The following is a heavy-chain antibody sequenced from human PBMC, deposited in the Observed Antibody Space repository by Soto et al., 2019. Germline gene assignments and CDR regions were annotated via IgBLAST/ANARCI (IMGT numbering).Heavy chain of an antibody. J-gene: IGHJ4*02. V-gene: IGHV1-18*01. Sequence: QVQLVQSGAEVKKPWASVKVSCRASGYTFTSYGISWVRQAPGQGLEWMGWISAYNDKTTYAQKFQGMLTMTTDTSSNTAYMELRSLRYDDTAVYYCARFTGISKWTFDSWGQGTLVTVSS. CDR3: ARFTGISKWTFDS. CDR2: ISAYNDKT. CDR1: GYTFTSYG. D-gene: IGHD1-26*01.